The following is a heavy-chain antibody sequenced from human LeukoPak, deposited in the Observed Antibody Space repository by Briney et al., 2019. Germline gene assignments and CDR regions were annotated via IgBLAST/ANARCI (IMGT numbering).Heavy chain of an antibody. Sequence: PGGSLRLSCSASGFTFSRYAMHWVRQAPGMGLEYVSGINDNGGRTHYGDSVEGRFSISRDNSKNTLHLQMSTLRAEDTALYYCVKDVGGSYAFDYWGQGILVTVAS. V-gene: IGHV3-64D*09. CDR1: GFTFSRYA. CDR2: INDNGGRT. J-gene: IGHJ4*02. CDR3: VKDVGGSYAFDY. D-gene: IGHD1-26*01.